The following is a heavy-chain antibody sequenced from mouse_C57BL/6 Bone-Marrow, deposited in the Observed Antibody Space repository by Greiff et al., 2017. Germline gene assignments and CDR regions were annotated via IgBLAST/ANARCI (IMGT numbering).Heavy chain of an antibody. CDR2: ISSGGSYT. Sequence: EVKLVESGGDLVKPGGSLKLSCAASGFTFSSYGMSWVRQTPDKRLEWVATISSGGSYTYYSDSVKGRFTISRDNAKNTLYLQIISLQSEDTAMYYCARHSPLYYSFMDFWGQGTSVTVSS. J-gene: IGHJ4*01. V-gene: IGHV5-6*01. D-gene: IGHD2-1*01. CDR1: GFTFSSYG. CDR3: ARHSPLYYSFMDF.